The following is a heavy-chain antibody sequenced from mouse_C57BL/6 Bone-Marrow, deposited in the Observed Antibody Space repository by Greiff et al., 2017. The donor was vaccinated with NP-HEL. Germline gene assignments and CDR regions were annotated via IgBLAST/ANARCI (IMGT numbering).Heavy chain of an antibody. CDR1: GFNIKDDY. V-gene: IGHV14-4*01. J-gene: IGHJ3*01. CDR3: TPDGYQFTY. D-gene: IGHD2-3*01. CDR2: IVPENGDT. Sequence: VQLKQSGAELVRPGASVKLSCTASGFNIKDDYMHWVKQRPEQGLEWIGWIVPENGDTEYASKFQGKATITADTSSNTAYLQLSSLTSEDTAVYYCTPDGYQFTYWGQGTLVTVSA.